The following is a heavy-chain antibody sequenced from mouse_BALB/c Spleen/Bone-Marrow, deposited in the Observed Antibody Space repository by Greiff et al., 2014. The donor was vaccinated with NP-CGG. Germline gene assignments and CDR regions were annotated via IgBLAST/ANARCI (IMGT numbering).Heavy chain of an antibody. J-gene: IGHJ2*01. V-gene: IGHV2-9*02. Sequence: QVLLQQSGPGLVAPSQSLSITCTVSGFSLTSYGVHWIRQPPGKGLEWLGVIWAGGSTNYNSALMSRLSISKDNSKSQVFLKMNSLQTDDTAMYYCARYYYGFLDYWGQGTTLTVSS. D-gene: IGHD1-2*01. CDR2: IWAGGST. CDR3: ARYYYGFLDY. CDR1: GFSLTSYG.